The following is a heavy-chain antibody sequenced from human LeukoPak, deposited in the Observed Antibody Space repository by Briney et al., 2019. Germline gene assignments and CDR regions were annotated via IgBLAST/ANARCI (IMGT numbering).Heavy chain of an antibody. J-gene: IGHJ4*02. CDR2: IRYDGSNK. CDR3: ARLNHYGSGSGLASDY. CDR1: GFTFSSYG. D-gene: IGHD3-10*01. V-gene: IGHV3-30*02. Sequence: PGGSLRLSCAASGFTFSSYGMHWVRQAPGKGLEWVAFIRYDGSNKYYADSVKGRFTISRDNSKNTLYLQMNSLRAEDTAVYYCARLNHYGSGSGLASDYWGQGTLVTVSS.